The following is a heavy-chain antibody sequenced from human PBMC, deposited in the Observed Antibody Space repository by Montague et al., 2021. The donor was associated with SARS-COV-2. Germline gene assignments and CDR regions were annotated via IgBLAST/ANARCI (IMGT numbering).Heavy chain of an antibody. J-gene: IGHJ5*02. Sequence: SETLSLTCTVSGGSISSSSYYWGWIRQPPGKGLEWIGSIYNSGSTYYNPSLKSRVTISVDTSKNQFSLKLSSVTAADTAVYYCFLYSSSSRWFDPWGQGTLVTVSS. CDR3: FLYSSSSRWFDP. D-gene: IGHD6-13*01. CDR2: IYNSGST. V-gene: IGHV4-39*01. CDR1: GGSISSSSYY.